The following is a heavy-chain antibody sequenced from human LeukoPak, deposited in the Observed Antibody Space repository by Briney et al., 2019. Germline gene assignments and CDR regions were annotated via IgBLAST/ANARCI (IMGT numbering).Heavy chain of an antibody. CDR3: ARGNSGIYSHFDY. D-gene: IGHD1-26*01. V-gene: IGHV3-30-3*01. CDR2: ISYDGGNK. Sequence: GGSLRLSCAASGFTFSTSAIHWVRQAPGKGLEWVAVISYDGGNKYYADSVKGRFTISRDNSKNTLWLQMNSLRPEDTAVYYCARGNSGIYSHFDYWGQGTLVTVSS. CDR1: GFTFSTSA. J-gene: IGHJ4*02.